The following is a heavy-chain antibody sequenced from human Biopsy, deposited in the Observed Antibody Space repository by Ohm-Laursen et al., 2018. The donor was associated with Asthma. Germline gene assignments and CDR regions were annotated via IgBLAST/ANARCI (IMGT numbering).Heavy chain of an antibody. D-gene: IGHD2-2*01. J-gene: IGHJ4*02. CDR2: INSVFGTT. Sequence: SVKASCKSLGGTFNTYVIGWVRQAPGQGLEWMGGINSVFGTTTYPQKFQERVTITADDSTSTVYMELSSLRSEDTAVYYCARKAGSCISRTCYSLDFWGQGTLVTVSS. V-gene: IGHV1-69*13. CDR3: ARKAGSCISRTCYSLDF. CDR1: GGTFNTYV.